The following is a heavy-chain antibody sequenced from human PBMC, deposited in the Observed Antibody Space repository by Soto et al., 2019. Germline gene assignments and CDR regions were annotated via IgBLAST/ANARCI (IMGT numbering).Heavy chain of an antibody. V-gene: IGHV3-74*01. CDR1: GFTFSSYW. J-gene: IGHJ5*02. CDR3: ARDQDPRVTDNWFDP. Sequence: GGSLRLSCAASGFTFSSYWMHWVRQAPGKGLVWVSRINSDGSSTSYADSVKGRFTISRDNAKNTLYLQMNSLRAEDTAVYYCARDQDPRVTDNWFDPWGQGTLVTVSS. D-gene: IGHD4-4*01. CDR2: INSDGSST.